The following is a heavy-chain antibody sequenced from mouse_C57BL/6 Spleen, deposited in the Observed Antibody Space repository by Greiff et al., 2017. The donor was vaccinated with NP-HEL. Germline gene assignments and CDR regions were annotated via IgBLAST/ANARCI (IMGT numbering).Heavy chain of an antibody. CDR1: GYAFTNYL. Sequence: VQLQQSGAELVRPGTSVKVSCKASGYAFTNYLIEWVKQRPGQGLEWIGVINPGSGGTNYNEKFKGKATLTADKSSSTAYMQLSSLTSEDSAVYFCARDGIYYGSSYDAMDYWGQGTSVTVSS. CDR2: INPGSGGT. CDR3: ARDGIYYGSSYDAMDY. J-gene: IGHJ4*01. V-gene: IGHV1-54*01. D-gene: IGHD1-1*01.